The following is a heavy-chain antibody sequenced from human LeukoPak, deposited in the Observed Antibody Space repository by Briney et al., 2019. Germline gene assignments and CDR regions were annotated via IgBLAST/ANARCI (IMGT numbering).Heavy chain of an antibody. V-gene: IGHV4-59*01. CDR3: ARFQQGLLYNWNQRGAYFDY. CDR2: IYYSGST. CDR1: GGSFSGYY. J-gene: IGHJ4*02. D-gene: IGHD1-20*01. Sequence: SETLSLTCAVYGGSFSGYYWSWIRQPPGKGLEWIGYIYYSGSTNYNPSLKSRVTISVDTSKNQFSLKLSSVTAADTAVYYCARFQQGLLYNWNQRGAYFDYWGQGTLVTVSS.